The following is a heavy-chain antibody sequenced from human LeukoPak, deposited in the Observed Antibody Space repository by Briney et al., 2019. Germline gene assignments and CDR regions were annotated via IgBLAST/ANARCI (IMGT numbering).Heavy chain of an antibody. CDR2: ISYDGSNK. D-gene: IGHD6-13*01. CDR3: TTTLLSVEQQLAYYYYYGMDV. V-gene: IGHV3-30*03. J-gene: IGHJ6*02. CDR1: GFTFSSYG. Sequence: GGSLRLSCAASGFTFSSYGMHWVRQAPGKGLEWVAVISYDGSNKYYADSVKGRFTISRDNSKNTLYLQMNSLKTEDTAVYYCTTTLLSVEQQLAYYYYYGMDVWGQGTTVTVSS.